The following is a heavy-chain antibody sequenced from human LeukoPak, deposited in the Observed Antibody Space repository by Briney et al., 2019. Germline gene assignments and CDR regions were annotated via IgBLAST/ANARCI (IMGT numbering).Heavy chain of an antibody. CDR3: ARQFMGTGDYYYYYGMDV. Sequence: SETLSLTCTVSGGSISSYYWSWIRQPPGKGLEWIGYIYYGGSTNYNPSLKSRVTISVDTSKNQFSLKLSSVTAADTAVYYCARQFMGTGDYYYYYGMDVWGQGPRSPSP. D-gene: IGHD4-17*01. V-gene: IGHV4-59*08. CDR1: GGSISSYY. J-gene: IGHJ6*02. CDR2: IYYGGST.